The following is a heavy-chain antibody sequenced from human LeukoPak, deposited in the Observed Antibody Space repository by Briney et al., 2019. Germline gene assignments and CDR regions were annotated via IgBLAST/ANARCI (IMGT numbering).Heavy chain of an antibody. J-gene: IGHJ5*02. V-gene: IGHV1-18*01. Sequence: ASVKVSCKASGYTFTSYGISWVRQAPGQGLEWMGWISAYNGNTNYAQRLQGRVTMTTDTSTSTAYMELRSLRSDDTAVYYCARGYDILTGYYTPYWFDPWGQGTLVTVSS. CDR3: ARGYDILTGYYTPYWFDP. CDR2: ISAYNGNT. D-gene: IGHD3-9*01. CDR1: GYTFTSYG.